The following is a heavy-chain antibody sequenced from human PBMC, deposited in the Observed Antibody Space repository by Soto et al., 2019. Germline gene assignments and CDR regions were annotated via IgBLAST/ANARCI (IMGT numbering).Heavy chain of an antibody. CDR1: GGSFSGYY. V-gene: IGHV4-34*01. D-gene: IGHD6-6*01. CDR2: INHSGST. Sequence: LSLTCAVYGGSFSGYYWSWIRQPPGKGLEWIGEINHSGSTNYNPSLKSRVTISVDTSKNQFSLKLSSVTAADTAVYYCARGRDTGAARPTLYRYWGQGTLVTVSS. J-gene: IGHJ4*02. CDR3: ARGRDTGAARPTLYRY.